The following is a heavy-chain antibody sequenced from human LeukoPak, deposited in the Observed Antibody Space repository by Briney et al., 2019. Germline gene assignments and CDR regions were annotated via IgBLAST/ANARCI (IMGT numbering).Heavy chain of an antibody. J-gene: IGHJ4*02. D-gene: IGHD3-22*01. CDR3: ARVYYDSSGYKPTDY. CDR1: GGSYSGYY. Sequence: SETLSLTCAVYGGSYSGYYWSWIRQPPGKGLEWIGEINHSGSTNYNPSLKSRVTISVDTSKNQFSLKLSSVTAADTAVYYCARVYYDSSGYKPTDYWGQGTLVTVSS. V-gene: IGHV4-34*01. CDR2: INHSGST.